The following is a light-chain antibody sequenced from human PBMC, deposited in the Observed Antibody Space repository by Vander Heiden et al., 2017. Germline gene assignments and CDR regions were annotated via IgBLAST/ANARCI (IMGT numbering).Light chain of an antibody. V-gene: IGLV1-47*02. CDR2: SNN. J-gene: IGLJ2*01. CDR1: SSNIGSNY. CDR3: SAWDDSLSGHVV. Sequence: QSVLTQPPSAPGTPAQRVPIPCSGSSSNIGSNYEYWYQKLPGTAPKLLMFSNNRRRSGVPARFSGSKSGASASTAISGLRSEDEADYYCSAWDDSLSGHVVFGGGTKLTVL.